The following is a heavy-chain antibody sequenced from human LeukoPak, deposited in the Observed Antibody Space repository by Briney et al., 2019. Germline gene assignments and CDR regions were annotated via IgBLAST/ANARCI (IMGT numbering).Heavy chain of an antibody. CDR2: ITPIFGTA. V-gene: IGHV1-69*05. D-gene: IGHD3-22*01. Sequence: SVKVSCKASGGTFSSYAISWVRQAPGQGLEWMGRITPIFGTANYAQKFQGRVTITTDESTSTAYMELSSLRSEDTAVYYCARDPSYYEDGDYWGQGTLVTVS. CDR1: GGTFSSYA. CDR3: ARDPSYYEDGDY. J-gene: IGHJ4*02.